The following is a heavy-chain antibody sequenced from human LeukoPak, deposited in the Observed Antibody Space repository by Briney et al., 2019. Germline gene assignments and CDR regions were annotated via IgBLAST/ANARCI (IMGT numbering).Heavy chain of an antibody. Sequence: GRSLRLSCAASGFTFDDYAMHWVRQAPGKGLEWVPGISWNSGSIGYADSVKGRFTISRDNAKNSLYLQMNSLRAEDTALYYCAKVIRGAFDIWGQGTMVTVSS. J-gene: IGHJ3*02. D-gene: IGHD3-16*01. CDR3: AKVIRGAFDI. V-gene: IGHV3-9*01. CDR1: GFTFDDYA. CDR2: ISWNSGSI.